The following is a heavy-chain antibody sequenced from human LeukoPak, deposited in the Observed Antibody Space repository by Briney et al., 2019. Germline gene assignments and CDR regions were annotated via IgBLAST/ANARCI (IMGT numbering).Heavy chain of an antibody. CDR2: IDPSDSYT. J-gene: IGHJ6*02. Sequence: GESLKISCRGSGYSFTSYWISWVRQMPGKGLEWMGRIDPSDSYTNYSPSFQGHVTISADKSISTAYLQWSSLKASDTAMYYCARRPKLTVQLENGGMDVWGQGTTVTVSS. V-gene: IGHV5-10-1*01. CDR1: GYSFTSYW. D-gene: IGHD1-1*01. CDR3: ARRPKLTVQLENGGMDV.